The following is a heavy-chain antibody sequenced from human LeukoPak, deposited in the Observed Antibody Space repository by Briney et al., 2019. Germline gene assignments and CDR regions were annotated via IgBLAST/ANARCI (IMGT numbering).Heavy chain of an antibody. D-gene: IGHD3-22*01. Sequence: GGSLRLSCAASGFIFSSYSMYWVRQAPGKGLEWVSSISVSSSDIYYADSVKGRFTISRDNAKNTVYLQINSLRAEDTALYYCARAMLDSSGRDYWGQGTLVTVSS. V-gene: IGHV3-21*01. CDR3: ARAMLDSSGRDY. J-gene: IGHJ4*02. CDR1: GFIFSSYS. CDR2: ISVSSSDI.